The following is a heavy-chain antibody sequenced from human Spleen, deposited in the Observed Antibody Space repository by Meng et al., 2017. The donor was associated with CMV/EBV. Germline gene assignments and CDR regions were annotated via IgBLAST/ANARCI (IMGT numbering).Heavy chain of an antibody. D-gene: IGHD4-11*01. CDR3: TRGLRLGGGMDV. Sequence: SCATSGFPFSGYWMHWVRQVPGKGLVWVAHINSDGSSTTYAESVKGRITISRDNAKRTLFLQMNSLRAEDTAVYFCTRGLRLGGGMDVWGQGTTVTVSS. J-gene: IGHJ6*02. CDR2: INSDGSST. V-gene: IGHV3-74*01. CDR1: GFPFSGYW.